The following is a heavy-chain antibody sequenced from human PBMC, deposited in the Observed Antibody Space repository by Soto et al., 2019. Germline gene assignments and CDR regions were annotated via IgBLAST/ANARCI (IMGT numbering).Heavy chain of an antibody. CDR3: AKVGEATTFQYAFDI. CDR1: GFTFSSYG. Sequence: GGSLRLSCAASGFTFSSYGMHWVRQAPGKGLEWVAVISYDGSNKYYADSVKGRFTISRDNSKNTLYLQMNSLRAEDTAVYYCAKVGEATTFQYAFDIWGQGTMVT. V-gene: IGHV3-30*18. D-gene: IGHD3-16*01. J-gene: IGHJ3*02. CDR2: ISYDGSNK.